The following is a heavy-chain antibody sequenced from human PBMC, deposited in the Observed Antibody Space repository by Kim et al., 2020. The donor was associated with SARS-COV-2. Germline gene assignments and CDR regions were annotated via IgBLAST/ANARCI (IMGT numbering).Heavy chain of an antibody. J-gene: IGHJ5*02. CDR3: ARGPVGATP. V-gene: IGHV4-34*01. CDR2: INHSGST. CDR1: GGSFSGYY. D-gene: IGHD1-26*01. Sequence: SETLSLTCAVYGGSFSGYYWSWIRQPPGKGLEWIGEINHSGSTNYNPSLKSRVTISVDTSKNQFSLKLSSVTAADTAVYYCARGPVGATPWGQGTLVTVSS.